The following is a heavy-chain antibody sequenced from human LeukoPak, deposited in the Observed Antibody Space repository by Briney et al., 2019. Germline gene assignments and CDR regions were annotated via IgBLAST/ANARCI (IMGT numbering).Heavy chain of an antibody. CDR1: GGTFSSYT. CDR3: ARVGGGSYFGWFDP. D-gene: IGHD1-26*01. CDR2: IIPILGIA. J-gene: IGHJ5*02. Sequence: SVRVSCKASGGTFSSYTISWVRQAPGQGLEWMGRIIPILGIANYAQKFQGRVTITADKSTSTAYMELSSLRSEDTAVYYCARVGGGSYFGWFDPWGQGTLVTVSS. V-gene: IGHV1-69*02.